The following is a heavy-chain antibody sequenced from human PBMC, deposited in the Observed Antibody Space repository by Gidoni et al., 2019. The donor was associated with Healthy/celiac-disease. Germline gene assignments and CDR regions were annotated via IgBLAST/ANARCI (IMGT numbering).Heavy chain of an antibody. CDR3: ATQADSGYKSDDYYYGMDV. CDR1: GYTLPELS. V-gene: IGHV1-24*01. Sequence: QVQLVQSGAEVKKPGASVKVSCKVSGYTLPELSMPWVRQAPGKGLEWMGGFDPEDGETIYAQKFQGRVTMTEDTSTDTAYMELSSLRSEDTAVYYCATQADSGYKSDDYYYGMDVWGQGTTVTVSS. CDR2: FDPEDGET. J-gene: IGHJ6*02. D-gene: IGHD5-12*01.